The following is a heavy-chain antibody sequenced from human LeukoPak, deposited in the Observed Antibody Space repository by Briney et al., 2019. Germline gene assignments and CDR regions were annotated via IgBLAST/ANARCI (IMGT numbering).Heavy chain of an antibody. Sequence: SETLSLTCTVSGGSISSGSYYWSWIRQPAGKGLEWIGRIYTSGSTNYNPSLKSRVTISVDTSKNQFSLKLSSVTAADTAVYYCARFFRSSSGGDWGQGTLVTVSS. CDR1: GGSISSGSYY. V-gene: IGHV4-61*02. D-gene: IGHD6-13*01. J-gene: IGHJ4*02. CDR2: IYTSGST. CDR3: ARFFRSSSGGD.